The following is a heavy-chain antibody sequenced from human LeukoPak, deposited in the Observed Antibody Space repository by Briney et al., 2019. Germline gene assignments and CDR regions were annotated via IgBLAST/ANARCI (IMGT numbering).Heavy chain of an antibody. V-gene: IGHV1-2*02. D-gene: IGHD3-3*01. CDR3: ARDHFDFWSGYSATYFDY. J-gene: IGHJ4*02. Sequence: ASVKVSCKASGYTFTGYYIQWVRQAPGQGLEWMGWINPNSGGTNYAQKFQGRVTMTRDTSISTAYMELSRLRSDDTAVYYCARDHFDFWSGYSATYFDYWGQGTLVTVSS. CDR1: GYTFTGYY. CDR2: INPNSGGT.